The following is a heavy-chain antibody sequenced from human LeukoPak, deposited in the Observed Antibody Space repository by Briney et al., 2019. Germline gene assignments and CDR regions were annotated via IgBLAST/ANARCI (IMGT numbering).Heavy chain of an antibody. CDR3: ARVGGRLVPAAYWFDP. V-gene: IGHV4-30-4*08. Sequence: SETLSLTCTVSGGSISSGDYYWSWIRQPPGKGLEWIGYIYYSGSTYYDPSLKSRVTISVDTSKNQFSLKLSSVTAADTAVYYCARVGGRLVPAAYWFDPWGQGTLVTVSS. D-gene: IGHD2-2*01. J-gene: IGHJ5*02. CDR2: IYYSGST. CDR1: GGSISSGDYY.